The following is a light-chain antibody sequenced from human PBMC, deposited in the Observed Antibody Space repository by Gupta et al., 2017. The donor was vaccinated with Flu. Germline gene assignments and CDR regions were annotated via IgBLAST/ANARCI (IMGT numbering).Light chain of an antibody. Sequence: EIVLTQSPDTLSLSPGERATLSCRDSQSVSSYLTWYQHKPGQAPRLLIYDASNRATGIPARFSGSGSGTDFTLTISSLEPEDFAVYYCQQRSSWPLTFGGGTKVEIK. CDR1: QSVSSY. V-gene: IGKV3-11*01. CDR3: QQRSSWPLT. J-gene: IGKJ4*01. CDR2: DAS.